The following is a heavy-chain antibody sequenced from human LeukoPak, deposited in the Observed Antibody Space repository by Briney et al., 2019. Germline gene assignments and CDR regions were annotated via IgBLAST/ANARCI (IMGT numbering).Heavy chain of an antibody. Sequence: SQTLSLTCALSGDSLSSNSAAWNWLRHSASRGLEWLGRTYYRSKWYNDYAVSVKSRITINPDTSKNQFSLQLNSVTPEDTAVYYCARVLDTPNSYYFDLWGQGTLVTVSS. CDR2: TYYRSKWYN. J-gene: IGHJ4*02. CDR3: ARVLDTPNSYYFDL. CDR1: GDSLSSNSAA. D-gene: IGHD5-18*01. V-gene: IGHV6-1*01.